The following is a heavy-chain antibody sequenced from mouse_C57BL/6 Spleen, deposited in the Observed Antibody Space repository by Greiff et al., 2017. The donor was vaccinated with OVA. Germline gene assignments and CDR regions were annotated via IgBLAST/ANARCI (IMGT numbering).Heavy chain of an antibody. D-gene: IGHD3-1*01. CDR1: GFSLTSYG. CDR2: IWSGGST. Sequence: VQLQESGPGLVQPSQSLSITCTVSGFSLTSYGVHWVRQSPGKGLEWLGVIWSGGSTDYNAAFISRLSISKDNSKSQVFFKMNSLQADDTAIYYCARRENRIRDYAMDYWGQGTSVTVSS. J-gene: IGHJ4*01. V-gene: IGHV2-2*01. CDR3: ARRENRIRDYAMDY.